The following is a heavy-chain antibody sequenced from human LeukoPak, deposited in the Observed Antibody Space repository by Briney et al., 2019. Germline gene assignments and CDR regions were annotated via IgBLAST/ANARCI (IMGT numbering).Heavy chain of an antibody. D-gene: IGHD3-3*01. CDR1: GGSISSSHYY. V-gene: IGHV4-39*01. Sequence: SDTLSLTCSVSGGSISSSHYYWGWIRQPPGKGLEWIGSIYYSGSTDYNTSLRSRLTISVDMSKNQFSLKMRSVTAADTAIYYCARRTMIFGVAAYMDVWGKGTTVTVSS. J-gene: IGHJ6*03. CDR2: IYYSGST. CDR3: ARRTMIFGVAAYMDV.